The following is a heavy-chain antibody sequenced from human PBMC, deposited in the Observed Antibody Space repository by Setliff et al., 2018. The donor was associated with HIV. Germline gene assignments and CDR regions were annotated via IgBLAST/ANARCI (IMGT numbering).Heavy chain of an antibody. CDR3: ARVEYYYDSSGYYYDY. J-gene: IGHJ4*02. CDR2: IIPMFGRT. V-gene: IGHV1-69*04. CDR1: GGTFSSYA. Sequence: SVKVSCKASGGTFSSYAISWVRQAPGQGLEWMGRIIPMFGRTNYTQKFQGRVAITADKSTSTAYMELRSLRSEDTAVYYCARVEYYYDSSGYYYDYWGQGTLVTVSS. D-gene: IGHD3-22*01.